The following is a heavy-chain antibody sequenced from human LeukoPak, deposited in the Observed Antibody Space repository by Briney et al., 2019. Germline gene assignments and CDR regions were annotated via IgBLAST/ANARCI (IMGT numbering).Heavy chain of an antibody. D-gene: IGHD6-19*01. V-gene: IGHV4-30-4*07. CDR3: ARAVSGHFDY. Sequence: PSQTLSLTCAVPGGSISSGGYSWSWIRQPPGKGLEWTGYIYYSGSTNYNPSLKSRVTISVDTSKNQFSLKLSSVTAADTAIYYCARAVSGHFDYWGQGTLVTVSS. CDR2: IYYSGST. CDR1: GGSISSGGYS. J-gene: IGHJ4*02.